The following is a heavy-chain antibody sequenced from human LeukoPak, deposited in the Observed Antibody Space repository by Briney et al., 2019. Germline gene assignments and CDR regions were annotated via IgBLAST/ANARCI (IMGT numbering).Heavy chain of an antibody. Sequence: PGGSLRLSCAASGFTFSSYGMHWARQAPGKGLEWVAVIWYDGSNKYYADSVKGRFTISRDNSKNTLYLQMNSLRAEDTAVYYCAKDALALRYFDWLPRSYFDYWGQGTLVTVSS. J-gene: IGHJ4*02. CDR1: GFTFSSYG. CDR2: IWYDGSNK. D-gene: IGHD3-9*01. V-gene: IGHV3-33*06. CDR3: AKDALALRYFDWLPRSYFDY.